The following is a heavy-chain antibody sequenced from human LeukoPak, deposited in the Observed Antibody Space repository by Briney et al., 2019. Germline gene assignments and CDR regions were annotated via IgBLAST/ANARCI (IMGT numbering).Heavy chain of an antibody. CDR3: ARVERGGLDY. V-gene: IGHV4-4*07. Sequence: SETLSLTCTVSGGSISSYYWSWIRQPAGKGLEWIGRVYPGESSEYNPSLKSRVTMSVDTSKNQLSRKVNSVTAADTAVYYCARVERGGLDYWGQGTLVTVSS. J-gene: IGHJ4*02. D-gene: IGHD3-10*01. CDR1: GGSISSYY. CDR2: VYPGESS.